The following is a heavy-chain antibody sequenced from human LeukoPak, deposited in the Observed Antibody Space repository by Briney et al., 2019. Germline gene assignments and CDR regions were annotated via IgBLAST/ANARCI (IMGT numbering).Heavy chain of an antibody. CDR3: GTHAGRTGSDD. Sequence: GGSLRLSCATSGFIFSGYYMSWIRQAPGKGLEWVSYISGSGNDISYADSVKGRFTISRDNAKGSLYLQMNSLRAADTAVYYCGTHAGRTGSDDWGQGTLVTGSS. CDR1: GFIFSGYY. V-gene: IGHV3-11*01. J-gene: IGHJ4*02. D-gene: IGHD3/OR15-3a*01. CDR2: ISGSGNDI.